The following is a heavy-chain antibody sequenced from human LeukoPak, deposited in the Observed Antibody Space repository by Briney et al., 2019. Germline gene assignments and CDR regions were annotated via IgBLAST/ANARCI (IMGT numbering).Heavy chain of an antibody. V-gene: IGHV1-69*06. D-gene: IGHD3-10*01. Sequence: SVKVSCKASGGTFSSYAISWVRQAPGQGLEWMGGIIPIFGTANYAQKFQGRVTITADKSTSTAYMELSSLRSEDTAVYYCAREESYYYYMDVWGKGTTVTVSS. J-gene: IGHJ6*03. CDR2: IIPIFGTA. CDR1: GGTFSSYA. CDR3: AREESYYYYMDV.